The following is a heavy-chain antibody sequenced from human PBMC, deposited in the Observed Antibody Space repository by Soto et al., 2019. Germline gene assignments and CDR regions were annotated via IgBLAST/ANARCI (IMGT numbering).Heavy chain of an antibody. Sequence: LCGGSISSDGNYWSWIRQHPGKGLEWIGYIYYSGSTYYHPSLKSRVTISVDTSKNQFSLKLNSVTAADTAVYYCARARMVRGIIYYYGMDVWGQGTTVTVSS. J-gene: IGHJ6*02. D-gene: IGHD3-10*01. CDR1: GGSISSDGNY. V-gene: IGHV4-31*02. CDR2: IYYSGST. CDR3: ARARMVRGIIYYYGMDV.